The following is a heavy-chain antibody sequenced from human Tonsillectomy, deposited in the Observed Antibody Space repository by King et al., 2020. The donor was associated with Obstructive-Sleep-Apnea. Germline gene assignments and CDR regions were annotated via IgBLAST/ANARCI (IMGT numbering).Heavy chain of an antibody. Sequence: QLVQSGAEVKKPGSSVKVSCKASGGTFSSYAISWVRQAPGQGLEWMGGIIPIFGTANYAQKFQGRVTITADESTSTAHMELSSLRSGDTAVYYCAAPGIVLMVYAPPFDYWGQGTLVTVSS. CDR3: AAPGIVLMVYAPPFDY. V-gene: IGHV1-69*01. CDR1: GGTFSSYA. J-gene: IGHJ4*02. D-gene: IGHD2-8*01. CDR2: IIPIFGTA.